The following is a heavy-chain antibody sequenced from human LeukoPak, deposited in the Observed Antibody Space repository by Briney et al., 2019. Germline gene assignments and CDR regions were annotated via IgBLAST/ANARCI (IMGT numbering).Heavy chain of an antibody. J-gene: IGHJ5*02. Sequence: GASVKVSCTVSGYTLTELSMHWVRQAPGKGLEWMGGFYPEDGETIYAQKFQVRVTMTEDTSTDTAYMELSSLRSEDTAVYYCATGPRTRTIFGVVSPSNWFDPWGQGTLVTVSS. D-gene: IGHD3-3*01. V-gene: IGHV1-24*01. CDR3: ATGPRTRTIFGVVSPSNWFDP. CDR1: GYTLTELS. CDR2: FYPEDGET.